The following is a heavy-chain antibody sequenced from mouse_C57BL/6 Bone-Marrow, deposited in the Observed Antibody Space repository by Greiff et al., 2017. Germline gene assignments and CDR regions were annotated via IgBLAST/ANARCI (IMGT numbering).Heavy chain of an antibody. CDR2: INPGSGGT. J-gene: IGHJ1*03. Sequence: QVQLQQSGAELVRPGTSVKVSCKASGYAFTNYLIEWVKQRPGQGLEWIGVINPGSGGTNYNEKFKGKATLTADKSSRPAYMQLSSLTSEDSAVYFCARLNGNYEDWYFDVWGTGTTVTVSS. D-gene: IGHD2-1*01. CDR1: GYAFTNYL. CDR3: ARLNGNYEDWYFDV. V-gene: IGHV1-54*01.